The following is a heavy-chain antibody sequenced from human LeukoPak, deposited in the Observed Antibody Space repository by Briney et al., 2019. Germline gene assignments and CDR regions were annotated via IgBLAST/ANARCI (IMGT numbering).Heavy chain of an antibody. V-gene: IGHV3-30-3*01. D-gene: IGHD3-9*01. J-gene: IGHJ4*02. CDR2: ISYDGSNK. CDR1: GFTFSSYA. Sequence: GGSLRLSCAASGFTFSSYAMHWVRQAPGKGLEWVAVISYDGSNKYYADSVKGRFTISRDDSKNTLYLQLNSLRAEDSAVYYCARDIYDILTGSFDYWGQGTLVTVSS. CDR3: ARDIYDILTGSFDY.